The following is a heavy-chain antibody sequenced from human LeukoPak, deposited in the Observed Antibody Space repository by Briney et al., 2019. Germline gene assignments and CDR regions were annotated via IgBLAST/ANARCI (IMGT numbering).Heavy chain of an antibody. Sequence: GGSLRLSCAASGFTFSSYGMHWVRQAPGKGLEWVAVIWYDGSNKYYADSVKGRFTISRDNSKNTLYLQMNSLRAEDTAVYYCARGSSGWYPGPFDYWGQGDLVTVSS. CDR3: ARGSSGWYPGPFDY. CDR2: IWYDGSNK. V-gene: IGHV3-33*01. CDR1: GFTFSSYG. D-gene: IGHD6-19*01. J-gene: IGHJ4*02.